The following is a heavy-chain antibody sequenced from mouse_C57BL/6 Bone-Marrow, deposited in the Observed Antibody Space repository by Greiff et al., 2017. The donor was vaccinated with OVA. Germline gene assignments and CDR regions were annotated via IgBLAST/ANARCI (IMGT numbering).Heavy chain of an antibody. CDR1: GYTFTSYW. D-gene: IGHD3-2*02. J-gene: IGHJ3*01. CDR3: ARGGSGFVRGFAY. V-gene: IGHV1-55*01. CDR2: IYPGSGST. Sequence: QVQLQQSGAELVKPGASVKMSCKASGYTFTSYWITWVKQRPGQGLEWIGDIYPGSGSTNYNEKFKSKATLTVDTSSSTAYMQLSSLTSEDSAVYYCARGGSGFVRGFAYWGQGTLVTVSA.